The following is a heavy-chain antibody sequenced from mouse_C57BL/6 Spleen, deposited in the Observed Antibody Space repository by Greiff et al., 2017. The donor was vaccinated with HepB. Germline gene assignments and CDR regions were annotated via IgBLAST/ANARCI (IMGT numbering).Heavy chain of an antibody. D-gene: IGHD2-5*01. V-gene: IGHV1-50*01. J-gene: IGHJ4*01. CDR1: GYTFTSYW. Sequence: QVQLQQPGAELVKPGASVKLSCKASGYTFTSYWMQWVKQRPGQGLEWIGEIDPSDSYTNYNQKFKGKATVTVDTSSSTAYMQLRSLTSEDSAVYYCARPYSNYLYYYAMDYWGQGTSVTVSS. CDR2: IDPSDSYT. CDR3: ARPYSNYLYYYAMDY.